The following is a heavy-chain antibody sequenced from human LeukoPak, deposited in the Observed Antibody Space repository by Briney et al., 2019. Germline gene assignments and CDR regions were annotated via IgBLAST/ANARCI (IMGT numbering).Heavy chain of an antibody. D-gene: IGHD5-24*01. Sequence: PGGSLRLSCGASEFTFSNYGLSWVRQAPGKGLEWVSYISSSSSTIYYADSVKGRFTISRDNAKNSLYLQMNSLRAEDTAVYYCARKEMALDYWGQGTLVTVSS. J-gene: IGHJ4*02. V-gene: IGHV3-48*01. CDR2: ISSSSSTI. CDR3: ARKEMALDY. CDR1: EFTFSNYG.